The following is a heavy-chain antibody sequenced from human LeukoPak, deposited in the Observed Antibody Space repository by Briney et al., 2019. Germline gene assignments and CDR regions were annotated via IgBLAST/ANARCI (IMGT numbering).Heavy chain of an antibody. D-gene: IGHD6-19*01. CDR1: GFTFSSYW. V-gene: IGHV3-74*01. CDR2: INSDGSST. J-gene: IGHJ5*02. Sequence: GGSLRLSCAASGFTFSSYWMHWVRHAPGKGLVWVSRINSDGSSTNYADSVKGRFTISRDNAKNTLYLHMNRLRAEDTAMYYCAAGIAVAGSFSWGQGNLVTVSS. CDR3: AAGIAVAGSFS.